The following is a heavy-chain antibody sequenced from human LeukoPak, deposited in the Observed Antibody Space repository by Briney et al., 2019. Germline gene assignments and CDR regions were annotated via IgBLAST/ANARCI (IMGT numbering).Heavy chain of an antibody. D-gene: IGHD3-3*01. Sequence: SVKVSCKASGGTFSSYAISWVRQAPGQGLEWMGGITPIFGTANYAQKFQGRVTITADESTSTAYMELSSLRSEDTAVYYCAEGSWSGFGPNAFDIWGQGTMVTVSS. V-gene: IGHV1-69*13. CDR2: ITPIFGTA. CDR3: AEGSWSGFGPNAFDI. J-gene: IGHJ3*02. CDR1: GGTFSSYA.